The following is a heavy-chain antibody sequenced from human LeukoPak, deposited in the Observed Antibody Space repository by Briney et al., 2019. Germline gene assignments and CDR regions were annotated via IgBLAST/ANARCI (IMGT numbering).Heavy chain of an antibody. CDR1: GFTFSNYE. CDR2: IRSSGSNK. CDR3: ARAAAVSGAFRDNWFDP. J-gene: IGHJ5*02. V-gene: IGHV3-48*03. Sequence: GGSLRLSCAASGFTFSNYEMNWVRQAPGKGLEWVSYIRSSGSNKYYADSVNGRFTISRDNAKNTLYLQMNSLTDEDTAVYYCARAAAVSGAFRDNWFDPWGQGTLVTVSS. D-gene: IGHD6-13*01.